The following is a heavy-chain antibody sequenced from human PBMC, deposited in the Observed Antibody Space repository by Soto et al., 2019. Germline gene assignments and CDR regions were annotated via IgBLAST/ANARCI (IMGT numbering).Heavy chain of an antibody. D-gene: IGHD1-26*01. CDR1: SFSIATYG. CDR2: ISWTSEHF. J-gene: IGHJ4*02. CDR3: ARYEVGGTYSDY. V-gene: IGHV3-21*01. Sequence: EVHLVESGGGLVEPGGSLRLSCAASSFSIATYGMMWVRLPPGKGLEWVASISWTSEHFYYAEFVKGRFTISRDNAKNSLWLQMNSLRAEDTALYFCARYEVGGTYSDYWGQGTLVTVSS.